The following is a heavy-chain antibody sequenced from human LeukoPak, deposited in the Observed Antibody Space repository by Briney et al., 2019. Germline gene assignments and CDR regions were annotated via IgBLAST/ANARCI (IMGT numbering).Heavy chain of an antibody. J-gene: IGHJ4*02. D-gene: IGHD5-24*01. CDR1: GFTFSNYW. V-gene: IGHV3-74*01. Sequence: GGSLRLSCAASGFTFSNYWMHWVRHAPGEALMWVSRISHDGFISYADSVKGRFTISRDNAKNTLILQMNSLRAEDTAVYYCARDWVYKIDYWGRGTLVTVSS. CDR3: ARDWVYKIDY. CDR2: ISHDGFI.